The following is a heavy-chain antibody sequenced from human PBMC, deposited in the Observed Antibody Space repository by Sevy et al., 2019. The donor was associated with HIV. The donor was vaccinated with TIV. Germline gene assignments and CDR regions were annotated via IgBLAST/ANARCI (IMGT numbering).Heavy chain of an antibody. Sequence: GGSLRLSCAASGFTFSSYSMNWVRQAPGKGLEWVSSISSSSSYIYYADSVKGRFTISRDNAKNSLYLQMNSLRAEDTAVYYCARDRRGSYDNDAFDIWGQGTMVTVSS. D-gene: IGHD3-10*01. V-gene: IGHV3-21*01. CDR1: GFTFSSYS. CDR3: ARDRRGSYDNDAFDI. CDR2: ISSSSSYI. J-gene: IGHJ3*02.